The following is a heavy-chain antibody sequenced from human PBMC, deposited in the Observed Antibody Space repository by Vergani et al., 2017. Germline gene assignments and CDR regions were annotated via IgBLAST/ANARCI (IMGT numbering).Heavy chain of an antibody. V-gene: IGHV3-48*03. Sequence: EVQLVESGGGLVQPGGSLRLSCAASGFTFSSYEMNWVRQAPGKGLEGVSYISSSGSTIYYADSVKGRFTISRDNAKNSLYLQMNSLRAEDTAVYYCAREFGSGWYRGYFDYWGQGTLVTVSS. J-gene: IGHJ4*02. CDR2: ISSSGSTI. CDR1: GFTFSSYE. CDR3: AREFGSGWYRGYFDY. D-gene: IGHD6-19*01.